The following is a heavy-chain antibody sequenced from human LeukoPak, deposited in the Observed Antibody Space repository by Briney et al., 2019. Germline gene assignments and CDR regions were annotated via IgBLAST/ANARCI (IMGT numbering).Heavy chain of an antibody. V-gene: IGHV3-7*04. CDR2: IKQDGSKK. D-gene: IGHD5-24*01. CDR1: GFPFISFW. CDR3: TRVGYIDEGIDY. J-gene: IGHJ4*02. Sequence: GGSLRLSCVPSGFPFISFWMTWVPQAPGEGLEWVAHIKQDGSKKYYVDSVKGRFTISRDNAKNSLYLQMNSLRAEDTAIYYCTRVGYIDEGIDYWGQGTLVTVSS.